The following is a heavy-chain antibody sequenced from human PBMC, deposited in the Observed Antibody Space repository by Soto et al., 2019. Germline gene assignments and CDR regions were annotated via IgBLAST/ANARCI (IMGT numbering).Heavy chain of an antibody. D-gene: IGHD2-15*01. CDR2: LTGSGGTT. Sequence: EVQLLESGGGLVQPGGSLRLSCAASGFTFSSYAMSWVRQAPGKGLEWVSALTGSGGTTYYADSVKGRFTISRDNCKNTVYLQTNSPRAEDTAVYYCAKGGDEGVATHKDAFDVWGHGTMVTVSS. CDR1: GFTFSSYA. V-gene: IGHV3-23*01. J-gene: IGHJ3*01. CDR3: AKGGDEGVATHKDAFDV.